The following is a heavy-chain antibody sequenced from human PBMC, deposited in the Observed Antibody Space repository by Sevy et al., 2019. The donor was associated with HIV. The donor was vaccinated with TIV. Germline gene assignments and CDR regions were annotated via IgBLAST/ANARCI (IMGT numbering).Heavy chain of an antibody. CDR3: AKGRGTGVVGGNTYYDIWSQDV. D-gene: IGHD3-3*01. CDR1: GFTFSNYA. CDR2: ISGSGGST. Sequence: GGSLRLSCAASGFTFSNYAMSWVRQAPGKGLEWVSVISGSGGSTYYADSVKGRFTISRDISKNTVYLQMNSLRAEDTAVYYCAKGRGTGVVGGNTYYDIWSQDVWGQGTTVTVSS. J-gene: IGHJ6*02. V-gene: IGHV3-23*01.